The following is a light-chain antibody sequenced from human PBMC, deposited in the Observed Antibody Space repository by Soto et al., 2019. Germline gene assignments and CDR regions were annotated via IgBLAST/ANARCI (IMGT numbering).Light chain of an antibody. Sequence: QSALTQPASVSGSPGQSITSCCTGTSSDVGGYNYVSWYQQHPGKAPKLMIYDVTNRPSGVSNRFSGSKSGNTASLTISGLQAEDEADYYCNSYTSSSTYVFGTGTKVTVL. CDR3: NSYTSSSTYV. V-gene: IGLV2-14*01. CDR1: SSDVGGYNY. J-gene: IGLJ1*01. CDR2: DVT.